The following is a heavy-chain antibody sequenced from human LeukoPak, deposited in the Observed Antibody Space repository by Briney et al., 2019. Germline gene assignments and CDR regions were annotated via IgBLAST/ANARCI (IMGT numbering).Heavy chain of an antibody. CDR1: GGSISSYY. CDR3: ARLAHITMVRGARAEYFQH. D-gene: IGHD3-10*01. Sequence: SETLSLTCTVSGGSISSYYWSWIRQPAGKGLEWIGRIYTSGSTNYNPSLKSRVTMSVDTSKNQFSLKLSSVTAADTAVYYCARLAHITMVRGARAEYFQHWGQGTLVTVSS. CDR2: IYTSGST. J-gene: IGHJ1*01. V-gene: IGHV4-4*07.